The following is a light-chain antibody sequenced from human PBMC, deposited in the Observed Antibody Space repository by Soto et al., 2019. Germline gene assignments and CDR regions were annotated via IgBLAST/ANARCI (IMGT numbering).Light chain of an antibody. Sequence: DIQMTQSPSSLSASVGDKVTITCLASQSISSSLNWYQQKSGKAPNLLIYGVSRLQGGVPSRFSGSGSGTDFTLSISSLQPEDFATYYCQQSYTAPSINFGQGTRLEIK. CDR3: QQSYTAPSIN. J-gene: IGKJ5*01. CDR2: GVS. CDR1: QSISSS. V-gene: IGKV1-39*01.